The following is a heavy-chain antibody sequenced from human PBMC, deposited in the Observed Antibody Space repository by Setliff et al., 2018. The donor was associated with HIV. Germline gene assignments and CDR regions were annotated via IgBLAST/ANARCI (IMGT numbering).Heavy chain of an antibody. Sequence: GGSLRLSCSASGSSFSNYAMHWVRQAPGKGLEWISYITGDSSRITYADSVKGRFTISRDHAKNSLYLQMNSLRAEDTAIYYCARDTAYFFDIWGQGTMVTVSS. CDR3: ARDTAYFFDI. CDR1: GSSFSNYA. V-gene: IGHV3-48*01. CDR2: ITGDSSRI. D-gene: IGHD1-26*01. J-gene: IGHJ3*02.